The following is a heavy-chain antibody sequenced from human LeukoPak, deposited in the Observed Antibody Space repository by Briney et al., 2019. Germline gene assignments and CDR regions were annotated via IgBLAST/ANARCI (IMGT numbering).Heavy chain of an antibody. Sequence: PGRSLRLSCAASGFTFSSYGMHWVRQAPGKGLEWVAVIWYDGSNKYYADSVKGRFTISRDNSKNTLYLQMNSLGAEDTAVYYCARDLGGVSFDYWGQGTLVTVSS. CDR1: GFTFSSYG. CDR3: ARDLGGVSFDY. V-gene: IGHV3-33*01. J-gene: IGHJ4*02. CDR2: IWYDGSNK. D-gene: IGHD3-16*01.